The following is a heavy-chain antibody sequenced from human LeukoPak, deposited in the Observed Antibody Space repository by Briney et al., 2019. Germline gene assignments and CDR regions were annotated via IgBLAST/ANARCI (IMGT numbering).Heavy chain of an antibody. D-gene: IGHD1-14*01. CDR2: IYTGGST. CDR3: ARDVLAAGATGTFDI. J-gene: IGHJ3*02. V-gene: IGHV3-53*01. CDR1: GFTVSSTY. Sequence: GGSLRLSCAASGFTVSSTYMTWVRQAPGKGLEWVSFIYTGGSTYYADSVKGRFTISRDNAKTSLYLQMNSLRAEDTAVYYCARDVLAAGATGTFDIWGQGTMVTVSS.